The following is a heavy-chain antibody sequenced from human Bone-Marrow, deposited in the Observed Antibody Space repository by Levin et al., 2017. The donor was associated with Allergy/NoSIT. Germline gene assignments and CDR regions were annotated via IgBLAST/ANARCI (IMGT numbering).Heavy chain of an antibody. CDR1: GISLSTYS. V-gene: IGHV3-21*01. D-gene: IGHD5-24*01. CDR2: FSHSSRYV. Sequence: GGSLRLSCEYSGISLSTYSINWVRQAPGKGLEWLSSFSHSSRYVHYADSVKGRFIISRDNAKNLVDLQMNSLRAEDTAVYYCAIWEEGYNLKSFDYWGQGTLVTVSS. J-gene: IGHJ4*02. CDR3: AIWEEGYNLKSFDY.